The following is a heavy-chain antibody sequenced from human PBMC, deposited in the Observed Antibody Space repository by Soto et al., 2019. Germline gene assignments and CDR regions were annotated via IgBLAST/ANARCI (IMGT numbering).Heavy chain of an antibody. V-gene: IGHV3-33*01. D-gene: IGHD6-19*01. Sequence: QVQLVESGGGVVQPGRSLRLSCAASGFTLSNYGMHWVRQAPGKGLEWVAVLRDAADDAYYAESVQGRFTISRDNSKNTLYLQMSNLRAKDTAVYYCARPYSSNTNWFDPWGQGTLVTVSS. CDR1: GFTLSNYG. J-gene: IGHJ5*02. CDR2: LRDAADDA. CDR3: ARPYSSNTNWFDP.